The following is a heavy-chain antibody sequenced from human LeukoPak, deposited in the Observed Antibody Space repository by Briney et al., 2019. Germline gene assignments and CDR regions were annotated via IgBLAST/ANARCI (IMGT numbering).Heavy chain of an antibody. D-gene: IGHD1-26*01. V-gene: IGHV4-39*01. J-gene: IGHJ5*02. Sequence: SETLSLTCTVSGGSISTSGYYWGWIRQPPGKGLEWIAGIYYSGNTYYNPSLKSRVSISVDPSNNQFSLNLTSVTATNTAVYFCARQATIVGANDGWFDPWGQGALVTVSS. CDR2: IYYSGNT. CDR3: ARQATIVGANDGWFDP. CDR1: GGSISTSGYY.